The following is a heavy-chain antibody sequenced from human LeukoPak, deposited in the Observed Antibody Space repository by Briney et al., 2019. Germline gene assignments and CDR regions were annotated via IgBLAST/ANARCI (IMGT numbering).Heavy chain of an antibody. J-gene: IGHJ4*02. CDR3: AKGYVWGSYRLCGFDS. D-gene: IGHD3-16*02. CDR2: ILFDGSST. V-gene: IGHV3-30*18. CDR1: GFGFGDYG. Sequence: GRSLRLSCAAAGFGFGDYGMHWVRQAPGKGLEWVAGILFDGSSTYYGDSVKGRFTISRDNSKNTLYLQMNSVRADDTAVYYCAKGYVWGSYRLCGFDSWGQGGLVTVSS.